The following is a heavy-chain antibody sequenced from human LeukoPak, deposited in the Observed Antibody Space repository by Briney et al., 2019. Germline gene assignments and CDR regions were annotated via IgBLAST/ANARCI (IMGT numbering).Heavy chain of an antibody. CDR2: IYHSGST. CDR1: GGSISSGGYS. CDR3: ARVGHYYDSSGRTEYFQH. J-gene: IGHJ1*01. Sequence: SETLSLTCAVSGGSISSGGYSWSWIRQPPGKGLEWIGYIYHSGSTYYNPSLKSRVTISVDRSKNQFSLKLSSVTAADTAVYYCARVGHYYDSSGRTEYFQHCGQGTLVTVSS. D-gene: IGHD3-22*01. V-gene: IGHV4-30-2*01.